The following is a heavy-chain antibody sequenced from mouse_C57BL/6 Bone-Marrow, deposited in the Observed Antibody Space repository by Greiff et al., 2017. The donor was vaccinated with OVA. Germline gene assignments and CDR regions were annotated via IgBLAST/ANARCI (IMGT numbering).Heavy chain of an antibody. D-gene: IGHD1-1*01. CDR3: ARRVITTVVATGFDY. J-gene: IGHJ2*01. CDR1: GYTFTSYW. CDR2: IHPNSGST. V-gene: IGHV1-64*01. Sequence: VQLQQPGAELVKPGASVKLSCKASGYTFTSYWMHWVKQRPGQGLEWIGMIHPNSGSTNYNEKFKSKATLTVDKSSSTAYMQLSSLTSEDSAVYYCARRVITTVVATGFDYWGQGTTLTVSS.